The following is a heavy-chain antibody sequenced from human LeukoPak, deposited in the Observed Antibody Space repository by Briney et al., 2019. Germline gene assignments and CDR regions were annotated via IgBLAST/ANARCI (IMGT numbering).Heavy chain of an antibody. CDR2: ITSGGTT. CDR1: GFTFSSYV. J-gene: IGHJ6*02. V-gene: IGHV3-23*01. Sequence: GGSLRLSCAASGFTFSSYVMTWVRQAPGRGLDWVSVITSGGTTYYSDSVKGRFTISRDNSKNTLYLQMNSLRAEDTAVYYCAKHPTSSGQWLAAPYPPYYYGMDVWGQGTTVTVSS. CDR3: AKHPTSSGQWLAAPYPPYYYGMDV. D-gene: IGHD6-19*01.